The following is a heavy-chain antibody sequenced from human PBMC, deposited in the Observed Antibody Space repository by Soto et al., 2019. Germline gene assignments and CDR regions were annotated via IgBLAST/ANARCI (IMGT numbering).Heavy chain of an antibody. CDR2: IKSKTDGGTT. Sequence: EVQLVESGGGLVKPGGSLRLSCAVSGFSFDKVWMNWVRQAPGRGLEWVGRIKSKTDGGTTDYAAPVKGICTISSDYSKNMLYLQMNSLKTEDIVMYFCTTGRDGLLDCGQETGVTVSS. CDR3: TTGRDGLLD. CDR1: GFSFDKVW. J-gene: IGHJ4*02. V-gene: IGHV3-15*07. D-gene: IGHD2-15*01.